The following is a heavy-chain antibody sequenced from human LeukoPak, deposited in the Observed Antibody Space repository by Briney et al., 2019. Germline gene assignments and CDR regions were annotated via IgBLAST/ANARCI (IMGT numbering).Heavy chain of an antibody. CDR2: INEDGWTS. D-gene: IGHD2-15*01. J-gene: IGHJ4*02. Sequence: PGGSLRLSCAASGFPFSNYWMHWVRQAPGKGLVWVSRINEDGWTSDYADSVKGRFAISRDNAKNTLYLQMNSLRAEDAAAYYCARDVAGMDGYWGQGILVTVSS. CDR1: GFPFSNYW. V-gene: IGHV3-74*01. CDR3: ARDVAGMDGY.